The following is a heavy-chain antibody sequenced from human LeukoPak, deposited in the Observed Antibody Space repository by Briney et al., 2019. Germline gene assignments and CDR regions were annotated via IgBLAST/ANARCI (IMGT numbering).Heavy chain of an antibody. J-gene: IGHJ4*02. CDR1: GGSISSSSYY. Sequence: PSETLSLTCTVSGGSISSSSYYWAWVRQPPGKGLEWIGSINYSGSTYYNPSLKSRVTISLNTSKNHFSLKLSSVTAADTAVYYCARYSPLLCSGSSCYPTDYWGQGALVTVSS. D-gene: IGHD2-15*01. V-gene: IGHV4-39*02. CDR2: INYSGST. CDR3: ARYSPLLCSGSSCYPTDY.